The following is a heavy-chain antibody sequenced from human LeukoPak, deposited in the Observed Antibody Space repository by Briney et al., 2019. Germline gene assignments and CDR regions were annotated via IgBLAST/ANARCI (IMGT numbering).Heavy chain of an antibody. CDR2: IYYSGST. V-gene: IGHV4-39*01. D-gene: IGHD6-19*01. J-gene: IGHJ4*02. Sequence: SETLSLTCTVSGGSISSSSYYWGWIRQPPGKGLEWIGSIYYSGSTYYNPSLKSRVTISVDTSKNQFSLKLSSVTAADTAVYYCAGRGIAVAGGFDYWGQGTLVTVSS. CDR3: AGRGIAVAGGFDY. CDR1: GGSISSSSYY.